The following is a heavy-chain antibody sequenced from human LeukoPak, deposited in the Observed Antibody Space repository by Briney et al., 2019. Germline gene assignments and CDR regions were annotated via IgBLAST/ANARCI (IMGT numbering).Heavy chain of an antibody. J-gene: IGHJ4*02. CDR1: GFTFSDYY. V-gene: IGHV3-11*01. D-gene: IGHD3-22*01. CDR3: ARDRAYYYDSSGYYYFDH. CDR2: ISFSGSPT. Sequence: PGGSLRLSYAASGFTFSDYYMSWIRQAPGKGLEWVSYISFSGSPTQYADSVKGRFTISRDNAKNSLYLQMNSLRDEDTAVYYCARDRAYYYDSSGYYYFDHWGQGTLVTVSS.